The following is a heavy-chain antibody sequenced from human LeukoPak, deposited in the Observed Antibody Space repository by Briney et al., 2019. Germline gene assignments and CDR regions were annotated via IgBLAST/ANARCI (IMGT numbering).Heavy chain of an antibody. V-gene: IGHV5-51*01. CDR2: IYPGDSDT. CDR3: LRGLRDYYDSSGYPFWFDP. Sequence: GESLKISCKGSGYSFTNYWIGWVRQMPGKGLEWMGIIYPGDSDTRYSPSFQGQVTISADKSISTAYLQWSSLKASDTALYYRLRGLRDYYDSSGYPFWFDPWGQGTLVTVSS. J-gene: IGHJ5*02. CDR1: GYSFTNYW. D-gene: IGHD3-22*01.